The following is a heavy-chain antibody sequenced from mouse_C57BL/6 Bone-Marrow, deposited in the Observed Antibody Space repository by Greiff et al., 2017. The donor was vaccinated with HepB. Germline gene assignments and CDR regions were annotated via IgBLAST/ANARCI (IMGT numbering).Heavy chain of an antibody. J-gene: IGHJ3*01. V-gene: IGHV1-26*01. CDR1: GYTFTDYY. CDR2: INPNNGGT. CDR3: ARSRDGYRFAY. D-gene: IGHD2-3*01. Sequence: VQLQQSGPELVKPGASVKISCKASGYTFTDYYMNWVKQSHGKSLEWIGDINPNNGGTSYNQKFKGKATLTVDKSSSTAYMELRSLTSEDSAVYYCARSRDGYRFAYWGQGTLVTVSA.